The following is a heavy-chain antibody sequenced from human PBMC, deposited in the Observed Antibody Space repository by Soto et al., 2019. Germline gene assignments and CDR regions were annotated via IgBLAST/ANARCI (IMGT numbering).Heavy chain of an antibody. V-gene: IGHV4-39*01. CDR2: VSYRGVT. D-gene: IGHD2-15*01. J-gene: IGHJ4*02. CDR1: DDSISSSTYY. Sequence: QLQLQESGPGLVKPSETLSLTCTVSDDSISSSTYYWAWIRPPPGKGLEWIGSVSYRGVTYYNPSVKSRLTICGQTAKRQVPLRPPAVTAADTAGYFGSRHSLAWQSGGDFDYWGQGSLVAVSS. CDR3: SRHSLAWQSGGDFDY.